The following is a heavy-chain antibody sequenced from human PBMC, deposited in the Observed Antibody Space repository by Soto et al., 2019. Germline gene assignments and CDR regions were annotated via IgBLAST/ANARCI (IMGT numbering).Heavy chain of an antibody. CDR1: GFTFSDYY. D-gene: IGHD6-19*01. CDR3: ARDIVSGWSNYYYYGMDV. J-gene: IGHJ6*02. CDR2: ISSSSSYT. Sequence: GSLRLSCAASGFTFSDYYMSWIRQAPGKGLEWVSYISSSSSYTNYADSVKGRFTISRDNAKNSVYLQMNSLRAEDTAVYYCARDIVSGWSNYYYYGMDVWGQGTTVTVSS. V-gene: IGHV3-11*06.